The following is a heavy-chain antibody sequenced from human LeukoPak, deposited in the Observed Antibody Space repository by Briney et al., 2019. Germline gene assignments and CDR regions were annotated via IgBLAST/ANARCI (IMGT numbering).Heavy chain of an antibody. D-gene: IGHD4-17*01. CDR2: ISSSSSTI. J-gene: IGHJ4*02. CDR3: ARDVGPTVQPTPVDF. CDR1: GFTFSTYS. Sequence: GGSLRLSWAASGFTFSTYSMIWVRQAPGKGLEWVSYISSSSSTIYYADSVKGRFTLSRDNAKNSLYLDMNSLRDEDTAVYYYARDVGPTVQPTPVDFWGQGTLVTVSS. V-gene: IGHV3-48*02.